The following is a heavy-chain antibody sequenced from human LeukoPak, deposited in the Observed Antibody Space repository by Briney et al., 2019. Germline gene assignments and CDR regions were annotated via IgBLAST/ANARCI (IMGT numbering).Heavy chain of an antibody. CDR2: INPSGGST. J-gene: IGHJ5*02. V-gene: IGHV1-46*01. CDR3: ARDRPGIAAAGRPNWFDP. D-gene: IGHD6-13*01. CDR1: GYTFTSYY. Sequence: ASVKVSCKASGYTFTSYYMHWVRQAPGQGLEWMGIINPSGGSTSYAQKFQGRVTMTRDMSTSTVYMELSSLRSEDTVVYYCARDRPGIAAAGRPNWFDPWGQGTLVTVSS.